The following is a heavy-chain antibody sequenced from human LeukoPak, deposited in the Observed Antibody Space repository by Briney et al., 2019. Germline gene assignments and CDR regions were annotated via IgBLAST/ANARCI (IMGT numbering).Heavy chain of an antibody. D-gene: IGHD6-13*01. CDR2: INAGNGNT. V-gene: IGHV1-3*01. Sequence: GASVKVSCKASGYTFTSYAMNWVRQAPGQRLEWMGWINAGNGNTKYSQKFQGRVTITRDTSASTAYMELSSLRSEDTAVYYCAREDTIAAAGTGDYWGQGTLVAVSS. CDR3: AREDTIAAAGTGDY. J-gene: IGHJ4*02. CDR1: GYTFTSYA.